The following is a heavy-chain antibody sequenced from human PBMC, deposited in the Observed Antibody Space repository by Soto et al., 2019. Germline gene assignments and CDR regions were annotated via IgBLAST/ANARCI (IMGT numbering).Heavy chain of an antibody. CDR1: GLTFSNYA. J-gene: IGHJ4*02. V-gene: IGHV3-23*01. CDR3: AKNQERELPRVIDF. Sequence: EVRLLESGGGLVKPGGSLRPSCATLGLTFSNYAMSGVRQAPGGGVEWVSSMSGSSSTTYYADSVRGRFTISRDRSKNTLYLQMSSLRAEDTALYYCAKNQERELPRVIDFWGQGTLVTVSS. CDR2: MSGSSSTT. D-gene: IGHD1-7*01.